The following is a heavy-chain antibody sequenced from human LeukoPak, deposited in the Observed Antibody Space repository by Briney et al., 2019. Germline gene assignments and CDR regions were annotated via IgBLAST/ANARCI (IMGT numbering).Heavy chain of an antibody. D-gene: IGHD3-10*01. J-gene: IGHJ6*03. CDR3: ARDMSRDYGSGSGYYYMDV. CDR2: ISSSSSYI. Sequence: GGSLRLSCAASGFTFSSYSMNWVRQAPGKGLEWVSSISSSSSYIYYADSVKGRFTISRDNAKNPLYLQMNSLRAEDTAVYYCARDMSRDYGSGSGYYYMDVWGKGTTVTVSS. V-gene: IGHV3-21*01. CDR1: GFTFSSYS.